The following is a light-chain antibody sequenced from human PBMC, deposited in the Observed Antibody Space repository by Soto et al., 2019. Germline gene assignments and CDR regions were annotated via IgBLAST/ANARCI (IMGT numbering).Light chain of an antibody. V-gene: IGLV1-44*01. CDR3: EAWDDSLYGAV. CDR1: SSNIGANP. Sequence: QSVLTQPPSASGTPGRRVTIPCSGGSSNIGANPINWYQQFPGTAPKLLIYNNDQRPSGVPDRFSASKSGTSASLAISGLQSEDEADYYCEAWDDSLYGAVLGGGTKVTVL. CDR2: NND. J-gene: IGLJ2*01.